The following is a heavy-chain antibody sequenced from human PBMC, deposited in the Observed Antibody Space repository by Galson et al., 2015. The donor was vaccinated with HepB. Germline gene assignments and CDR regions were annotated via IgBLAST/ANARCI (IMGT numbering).Heavy chain of an antibody. Sequence: ETLSLTCAVYGGSFRDHHWTWIRQSPGKGLAWIGDINHTGSTRSNPSLRSRVTISVDTSKNQFSLKVTSVTAEDTAAYYCARDRRHSASPLYNRFYPWGQGTLVTVSS. CDR2: INHTGST. CDR3: ARDRRHSASPLYNRFYP. D-gene: IGHD2-2*01. CDR1: GGSFRDHH. V-gene: IGHV4-34*01. J-gene: IGHJ5*02.